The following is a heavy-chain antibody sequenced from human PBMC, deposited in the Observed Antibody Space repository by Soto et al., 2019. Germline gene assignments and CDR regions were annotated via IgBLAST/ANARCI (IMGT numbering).Heavy chain of an antibody. CDR2: INHSGST. Sequence: SETLSLTCAVYGGSFSGYYWSWIRQPPGKGLEWIGEINHSGSTNYNPSLKSRVTISVDTSKNQFSLKLSSVTAADTAVYYCARAHATSFGVVRTEPYRLNYFDYWGQGTLVTVSS. CDR1: GGSFSGYY. CDR3: ARAHATSFGVVRTEPYRLNYFDY. D-gene: IGHD3-3*01. V-gene: IGHV4-34*01. J-gene: IGHJ4*02.